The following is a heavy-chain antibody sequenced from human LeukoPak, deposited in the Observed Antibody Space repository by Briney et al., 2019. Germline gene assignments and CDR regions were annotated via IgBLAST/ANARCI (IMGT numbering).Heavy chain of an antibody. CDR3: AREVGYHGSGSYSYGMDV. D-gene: IGHD3-10*01. Sequence: GASVKVSCKASGYTFTNYGINWVRQAPGQGLEWMGRISGYNGNTKYAQILQGRVTLTTDTSTSAAYMELRSLTSDDTAVYYCAREVGYHGSGSYSYGMDVWGQGTTVTVSS. V-gene: IGHV1-18*01. CDR1: GYTFTNYG. CDR2: ISGYNGNT. J-gene: IGHJ6*02.